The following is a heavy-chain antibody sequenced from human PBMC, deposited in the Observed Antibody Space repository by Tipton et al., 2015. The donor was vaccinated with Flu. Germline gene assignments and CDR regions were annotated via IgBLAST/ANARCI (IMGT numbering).Heavy chain of an antibody. CDR1: GGSISSYY. V-gene: IGHV4-59*01. Sequence: TLSLTCSVSGGSISSYYWSWIRQPPGKGLEWIGYVFYTGSTDYNPSLKSRVTISVDTSKNQFSLELISVTAADTAVYYCARGTVTYYFDYWGQGTLVTVSS. CDR2: VFYTGST. D-gene: IGHD4-17*01. CDR3: ARGTVTYYFDY. J-gene: IGHJ4*02.